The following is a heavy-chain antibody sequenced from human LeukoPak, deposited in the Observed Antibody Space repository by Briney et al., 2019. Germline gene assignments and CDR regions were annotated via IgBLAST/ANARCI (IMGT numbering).Heavy chain of an antibody. CDR2: ISDRGDST. J-gene: IGHJ6*03. V-gene: IGHV3-23*01. CDR3: ARDPYSGGYGPYYYYYMDV. D-gene: IGHD1-26*01. Sequence: GGSLTLSCAASGFTITTYAMGWVRQAPGKGLEWVSVISDRGDSTHYADSVKGRFTISRDNAENSLYLQMNSLRDEDTAVYYCARDPYSGGYGPYYYYYMDVWGKGTTVTISS. CDR1: GFTITTYA.